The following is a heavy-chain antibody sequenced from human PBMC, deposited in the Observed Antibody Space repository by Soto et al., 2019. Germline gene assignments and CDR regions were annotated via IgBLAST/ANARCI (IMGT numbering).Heavy chain of an antibody. CDR3: ARDHRVGYYDSSGYNWFDP. CDR2: IYYSGST. Sequence: LSLTCAVYGGSISSYYWSWIRQPPGKGLEWIGYIYYSGSTNYNPSLKSRVTISVDTSKNQFSLKLSSVTAADTAVYYCARDHRVGYYDSSGYNWFDPWGQGTLVTVSS. D-gene: IGHD3-22*01. J-gene: IGHJ5*02. CDR1: GGSISSYY. V-gene: IGHV4-59*01.